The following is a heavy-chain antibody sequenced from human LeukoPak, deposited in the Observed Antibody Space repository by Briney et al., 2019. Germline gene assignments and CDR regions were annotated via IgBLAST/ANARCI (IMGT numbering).Heavy chain of an antibody. CDR1: GFSLSTSGMC. V-gene: IGHV2-70*11. Sequence: SGPALVKPTQALTLTCTFSGFSLSTSGMCVSWIRQPPGKALEWLARIDWDDDKYYSTSLKTRLTISKDTSKNQVVLTMTNMDPVDTATYYCARQLGTGFLYYFDYWGQGTLVTVSS. CDR2: IDWDDDK. CDR3: ARQLGTGFLYYFDY. D-gene: IGHD2-8*02. J-gene: IGHJ4*02.